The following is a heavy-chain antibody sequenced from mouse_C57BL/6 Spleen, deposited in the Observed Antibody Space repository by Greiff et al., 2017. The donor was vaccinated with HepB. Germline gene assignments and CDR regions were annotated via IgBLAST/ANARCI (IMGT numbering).Heavy chain of an antibody. V-gene: IGHV1-52*01. J-gene: IGHJ2*01. CDR1: GYTFTSYW. D-gene: IGHD2-2*01. CDR2: IDPSDSET. Sequence: VQLQQSGAELVRPGSSVKLSCKASGYTFTSYWMHWVKQRPIQGLEWIGNIDPSDSETHYNQKFKDKATLTVDKSSSTAYMQLSSLTSEASAVYYCAIVGLRRFNYFDYWGQGTTLTVSS. CDR3: AIVGLRRFNYFDY.